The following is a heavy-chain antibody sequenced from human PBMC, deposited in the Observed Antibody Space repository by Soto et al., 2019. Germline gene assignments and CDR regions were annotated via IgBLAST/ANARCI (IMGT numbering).Heavy chain of an antibody. CDR3: ARGGAFVLLLSYYGMDV. J-gene: IGHJ6*02. V-gene: IGHV1-2*02. Sequence: SVKVSCKASGYTFTGYYVHWVRQPPGQGLEWMGWINPNSGGTNYAQKFQGRVTMTRDTSISTAYMELSRLRSDDTDVYYCARGGAFVLLLSYYGMDVWGQGSTVTVSS. CDR1: GYTFTGYY. CDR2: INPNSGGT. D-gene: IGHD2-15*01.